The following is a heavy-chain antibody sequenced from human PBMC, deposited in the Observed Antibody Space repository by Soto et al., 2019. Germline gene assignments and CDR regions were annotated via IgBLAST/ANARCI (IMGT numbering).Heavy chain of an antibody. CDR2: MNPNIGNP. V-gene: IGHV1-8*01. CDR3: ATWRGATMVTRYWCSCGMDV. J-gene: IGHJ6*02. CDR1: AYTFTSYY. D-gene: IGHD5-18*01. Sequence: ASVKGSCNAYAYTFTSYYVNWVLQGTVQGLEWMGWMNPNIGNPGYGQKFQGRVTMTRNSAISTAYMEVSSLGAEDTAVEYGATWRGATMVTRYWCSCGMDVWGQGTKVTV.